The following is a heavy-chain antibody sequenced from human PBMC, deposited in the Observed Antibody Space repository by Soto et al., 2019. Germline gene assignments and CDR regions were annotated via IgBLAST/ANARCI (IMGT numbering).Heavy chain of an antibody. V-gene: IGHV1-18*04. Sequence: GASVKVSCKASGYSFTNYGITWVRQAPGQGLEWMGWISAYNGNINYAQKFQGRVTMTTDTFTSTAYLELRSLTSDDTAMYYCARVEDYFDSSGYAHWGQGTLVTVS. CDR1: GYSFTNYG. J-gene: IGHJ4*02. CDR2: ISAYNGNI. D-gene: IGHD3-22*01. CDR3: ARVEDYFDSSGYAH.